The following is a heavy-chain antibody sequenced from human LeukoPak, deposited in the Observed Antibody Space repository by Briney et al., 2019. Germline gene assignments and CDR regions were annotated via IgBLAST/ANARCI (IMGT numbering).Heavy chain of an antibody. D-gene: IGHD2-21*01. Sequence: GGSLRLSCAASGFTFSNVWMSWVRQVPGKGLEWVGRIRRKTDGETTDHAAPVKSRFTISRDDSKNTLYLQMNSLKTEDTAVYYCVTDLVIKGYFDYWGQGALVTVSS. CDR1: GFTFSNVW. J-gene: IGHJ4*02. CDR2: IRRKTDGETT. CDR3: VTDLVIKGYFDY. V-gene: IGHV3-15*01.